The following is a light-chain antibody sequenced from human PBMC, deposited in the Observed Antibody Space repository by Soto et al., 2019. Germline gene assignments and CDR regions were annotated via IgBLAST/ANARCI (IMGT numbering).Light chain of an antibody. CDR3: RQANTFPFS. V-gene: IGKV1-12*02. Sequence: DFQMTQSPSSLSAAVGDRVTITCRASQDISTWLAWYQQKPGKAPKLLIYAASSLQSAVPSRFSGRGSGTDFTLTISSLQPEDSATYYCRQANTFPFSFGPGTKVDIK. J-gene: IGKJ3*01. CDR2: AAS. CDR1: QDISTW.